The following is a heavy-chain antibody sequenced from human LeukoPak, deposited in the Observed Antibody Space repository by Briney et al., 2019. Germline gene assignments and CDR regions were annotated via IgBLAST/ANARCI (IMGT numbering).Heavy chain of an antibody. CDR2: ISGSGGST. V-gene: IGHV3-23*01. J-gene: IGHJ5*02. CDR1: GFTFSSYA. Sequence: GGSLRLSCAASGFTFSSYAMSWVRQAPGKGLEWVSAISGSGGSTYYADSVKGRFTISRDNSKNTLYLQMSSLRAEDTAVYYCAKDPTYYYDSSGYLNWFDPWGQGTLVTVSS. D-gene: IGHD3-22*01. CDR3: AKDPTYYYDSSGYLNWFDP.